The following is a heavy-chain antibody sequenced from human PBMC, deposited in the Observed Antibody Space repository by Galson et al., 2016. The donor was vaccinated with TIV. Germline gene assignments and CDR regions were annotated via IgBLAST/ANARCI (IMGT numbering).Heavy chain of an antibody. CDR1: GLAVDKNY. Sequence: SLRLSCASSGLAVDKNYMTWVRQAPGQGLEWVALVSDSGNTYYSESVRGRFSISRDNSRNNLYLQMSGLRAEDTAVYYCARDRVIDAYYYHYTYGMDVWGQGTTVTVSS. D-gene: IGHD3-22*01. CDR3: ARDRVIDAYYYHYTYGMDV. CDR2: VSDSGNT. V-gene: IGHV3-66*03. J-gene: IGHJ6*02.